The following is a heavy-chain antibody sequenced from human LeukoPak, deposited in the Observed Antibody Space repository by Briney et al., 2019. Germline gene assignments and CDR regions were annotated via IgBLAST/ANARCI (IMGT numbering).Heavy chain of an antibody. V-gene: IGHV3-30*18. CDR3: AKGELGLWFDY. J-gene: IGHJ4*02. Sequence: GGSLRLSCAASRFTFSSYGMHWVRQAPGKGLEWVALISYDGGNKYYTDSVKGRFTISRDNSKNTLYLQMNSLRAEDTAVYYCAKGELGLWFDYWGQGTLVTVSS. CDR1: RFTFSSYG. D-gene: IGHD5-18*01. CDR2: ISYDGGNK.